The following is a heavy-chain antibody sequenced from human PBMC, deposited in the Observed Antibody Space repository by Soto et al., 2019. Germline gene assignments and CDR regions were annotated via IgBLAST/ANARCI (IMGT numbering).Heavy chain of an antibody. Sequence: PACSLRLSCVSCGFSAKTNYIALVRQAPGKGLEWVSVIYTAGHTNYANSVKGRFTVSRDTSQNTVYLQMNSLRPDDTAVYYCAIFREPGRSTVFGVVVPGRYAMDVWGQGTTVTVSS. CDR3: AIFREPGRSTVFGVVVPGRYAMDV. J-gene: IGHJ6*02. CDR2: IYTAGHT. V-gene: IGHV3-53*01. CDR1: GFSAKTNY. D-gene: IGHD3-3*01.